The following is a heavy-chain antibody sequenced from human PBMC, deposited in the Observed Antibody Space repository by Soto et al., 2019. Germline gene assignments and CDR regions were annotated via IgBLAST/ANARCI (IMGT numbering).Heavy chain of an antibody. J-gene: IGHJ4*02. D-gene: IGHD3-3*02. CDR1: NFTFSRYS. V-gene: IGHV3-48*02. Sequence: EVQLVESGGGLVQPGGSLRLSCAASNFTFSRYSMNWFRQAPGKGLEWVSYISSSTNTIYYADSVKGRFTISRDNAKSSLYLQMKSLRDEDTAVYYCARQLGSPSAGDFDYWGQGTLVTVS. CDR3: ARQLGSPSAGDFDY. CDR2: ISSSTNTI.